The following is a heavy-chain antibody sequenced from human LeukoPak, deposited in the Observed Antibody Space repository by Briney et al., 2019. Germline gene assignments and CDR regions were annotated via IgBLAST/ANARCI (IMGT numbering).Heavy chain of an antibody. Sequence: PSETLSLTCTVSGGSISSSSYYWGCIRQPPGKGLEWIGSIYYSGSTYYNPSLKSRVTISVDTSKNQFSLKLSSVTAADTAVYYCARASRACIAAAPKAGFCWFDPWGQGTLVTVSS. CDR3: ARASRACIAAAPKAGFCWFDP. CDR2: IYYSGST. CDR1: GGSISSSSYY. V-gene: IGHV4-39*07. D-gene: IGHD6-13*01. J-gene: IGHJ5*02.